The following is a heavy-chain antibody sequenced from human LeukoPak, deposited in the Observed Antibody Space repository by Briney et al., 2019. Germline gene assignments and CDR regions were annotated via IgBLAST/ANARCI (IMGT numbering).Heavy chain of an antibody. CDR2: INRSGRG. D-gene: IGHD3-3*01. CDR1: RGSFSGDY. J-gene: IGHJ5*02. V-gene: IGHV4-34*01. CDR3: ARHKIVITMLGVHRWFDP. Sequence: PSETLSLTRAESRGSFSGDYWSWIREPPGKGLEQIGDINRSGRGVYNTSLKSRVIISVDTSKNQFSLKVNSVTAADTAVYYCARHKIVITMLGVHRWFDPWGQGTLVAVSS.